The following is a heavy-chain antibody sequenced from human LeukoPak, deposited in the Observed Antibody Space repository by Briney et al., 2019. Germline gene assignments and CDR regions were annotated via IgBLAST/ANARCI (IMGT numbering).Heavy chain of an antibody. J-gene: IGHJ4*02. CDR1: GYTFTSYG. V-gene: IGHV1-18*01. CDR3: ARDRLYHDFWYFDY. Sequence: ASVKVSCKASGYTFTSYGISWVRQAPGQGLEWMGWISAYNGNTNYAQKLQGRVTMTTDTSTSTAYMELRSLRSDDTAVYYCARDRLYHDFWYFDYWGQGTLVTVSS. CDR2: ISAYNGNT. D-gene: IGHD3-3*01.